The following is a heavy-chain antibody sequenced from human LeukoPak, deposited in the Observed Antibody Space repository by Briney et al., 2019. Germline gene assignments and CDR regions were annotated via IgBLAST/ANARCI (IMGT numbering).Heavy chain of an antibody. D-gene: IGHD3-9*01. J-gene: IGHJ5*02. CDR3: AKCPTGFYRNWFDP. Sequence: GGSLRLSCATSGFIFSTYALSWVRQAPGKGLEWVSAISGSGGSTYYADSVQGRFTISRDNLKNTLYLQMNSLRAEDTAVYYCAKCPTGFYRNWFDPWGQGTLVTVSS. V-gene: IGHV3-23*01. CDR2: ISGSGGST. CDR1: GFIFSTYA.